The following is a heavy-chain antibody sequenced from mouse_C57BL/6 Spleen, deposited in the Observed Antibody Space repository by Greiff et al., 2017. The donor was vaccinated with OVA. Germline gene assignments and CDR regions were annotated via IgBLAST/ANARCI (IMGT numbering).Heavy chain of an antibody. CDR1: GYTFTSYW. CDR3: ARRWDYYGSSHWYFDV. CDR2: IDPSDSYT. V-gene: IGHV1-69*01. Sequence: QVQLQQPGAELVMPGASVKLSCKASGYTFTSYWMHWVKQRPGQGLEWIGEIDPSDSYTNYNQKFKGKSTLTVDKSSSTAYMQLSSLTSEDSAVYYCARRWDYYGSSHWYFDVWGTGITVTVSS. D-gene: IGHD1-1*01. J-gene: IGHJ1*03.